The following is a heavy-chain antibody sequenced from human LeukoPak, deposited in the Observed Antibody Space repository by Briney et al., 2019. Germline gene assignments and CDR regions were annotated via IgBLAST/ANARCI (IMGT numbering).Heavy chain of an antibody. CDR3: ARKSMVVAL. Sequence: SETLSLTCTVSSGSINSSGYYWGWIRQPPGTGLEWIGSIYYSGSTYYNPSLKSRVTMPVDTSKNQFSLKLTSVTAADTAVYYCARKSMVVALWGQGTLVTVSS. CDR2: IYYSGST. D-gene: IGHD2-15*01. V-gene: IGHV4-39*01. CDR1: SGSINSSGYY. J-gene: IGHJ4*02.